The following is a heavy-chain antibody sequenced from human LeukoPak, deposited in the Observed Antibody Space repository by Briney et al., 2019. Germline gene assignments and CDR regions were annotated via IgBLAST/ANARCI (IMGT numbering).Heavy chain of an antibody. CDR1: GGSISSSSYY. Sequence: SETLSLTCTVSGGSISSSSYYWGWIRQPPGKGLEWIGSIYYSGSTYYSPSLKSRVTISVDTSKNQFSLKLSSVTAADTAVYYCARRVEGYNLNHWGQGTLVTVSS. D-gene: IGHD5-24*01. CDR2: IYYSGST. V-gene: IGHV4-39*01. J-gene: IGHJ4*02. CDR3: ARRVEGYNLNH.